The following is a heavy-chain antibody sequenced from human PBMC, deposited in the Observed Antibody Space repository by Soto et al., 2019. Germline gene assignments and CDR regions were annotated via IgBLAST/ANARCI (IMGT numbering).Heavy chain of an antibody. CDR2: IYYSGST. V-gene: IGHV4-30-4*01. CDR1: GGSISTGDYY. Sequence: PSETLSLTCTVSGGSISTGDYYWSWIRQPPGKGLEWIGCIYYSGSTYYNPSLKSRVTISVDTSKNQFSLKLSSVTAADTAVYYCARARQYCSSTSCYYFDYWGQGTPVTVSS. J-gene: IGHJ4*02. CDR3: ARARQYCSSTSCYYFDY. D-gene: IGHD2-2*01.